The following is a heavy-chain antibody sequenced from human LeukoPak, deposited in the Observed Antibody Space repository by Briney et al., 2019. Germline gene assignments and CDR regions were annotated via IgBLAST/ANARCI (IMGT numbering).Heavy chain of an antibody. J-gene: IGHJ3*02. V-gene: IGHV4-59*01. CDR3: ARGSVRYFDWTDAFDI. CDR2: IYYTGST. CDR1: GGSISSYY. D-gene: IGHD3-9*01. Sequence: SETLSLTCTVSGGSISSYYWNWIRQPPGKGLEWIGYIYYTGSTNYNPSLKSRVTISVDTSKNQFSLKLSSVTAADTAVYYCARGSVRYFDWTDAFDIWGQGTRVTVSS.